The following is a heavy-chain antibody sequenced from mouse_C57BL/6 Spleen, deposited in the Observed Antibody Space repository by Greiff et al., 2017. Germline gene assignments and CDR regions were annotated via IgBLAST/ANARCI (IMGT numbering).Heavy chain of an antibody. Sequence: ESGPGLVKPSQSLSLTCSVTGYSITSGYYWNWIRQFPGNKLEWKGYISYDGSNNYNPSLKNRISITRDTSKNQFFLKLNSVTTEDTATYYCAREYDYAFDYWGQGTTLTVSS. D-gene: IGHD2-4*01. CDR3: AREYDYAFDY. J-gene: IGHJ2*01. V-gene: IGHV3-6*01. CDR1: GYSITSGYY. CDR2: ISYDGSN.